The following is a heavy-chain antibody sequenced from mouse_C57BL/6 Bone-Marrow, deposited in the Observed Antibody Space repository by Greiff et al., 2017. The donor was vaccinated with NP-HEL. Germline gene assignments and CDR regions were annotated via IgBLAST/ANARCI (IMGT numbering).Heavy chain of an antibody. Sequence: QVQLQQPGAELVKPGASVKVSCKASGYTFTSYWMHWVKQRPGQGLEWIGRIHPSDSDTNYNQKFKGKATLTVDKSSSTAYMQLSSLTSEDSAVYYCGLDYYGSSYVGWYFDVWGTGTTVTVSS. CDR3: GLDYYGSSYVGWYFDV. D-gene: IGHD1-1*01. CDR2: IHPSDSDT. J-gene: IGHJ1*03. V-gene: IGHV1-74*01. CDR1: GYTFTSYW.